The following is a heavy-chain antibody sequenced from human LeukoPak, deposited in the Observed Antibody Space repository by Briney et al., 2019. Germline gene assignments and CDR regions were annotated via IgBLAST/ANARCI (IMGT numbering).Heavy chain of an antibody. J-gene: IGHJ4*02. CDR1: GFTFSSYG. CDR2: IWYDGSNK. D-gene: IGHD4-17*01. CDR3: ARDAYGDYSFDY. V-gene: IGHV3-33*01. Sequence: GGSLRLSCAASGFTFSSYGMHWVRQAPGKGLEWVAVIWYDGSNKYYGDSVKGRFTISRDNSKNTLYLQMNSLRAEDTAVYYCARDAYGDYSFDYWGQGTLVTVSS.